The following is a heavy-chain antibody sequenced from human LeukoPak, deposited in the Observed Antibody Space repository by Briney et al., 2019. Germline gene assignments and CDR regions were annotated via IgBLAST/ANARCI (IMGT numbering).Heavy chain of an antibody. CDR2: ISSSSSI. Sequence: PGGSLRLSCAASGFTFSSYSVNWVRQAPGKGLEWVSYISSSSSIYYADSVKGRFAISRDNAKNSLYLQMNSLRAEDTAVYYCARVGGAGRVFDYWGQGTLVTVSS. V-gene: IGHV3-48*01. D-gene: IGHD6-19*01. J-gene: IGHJ4*02. CDR1: GFTFSSYS. CDR3: ARVGGAGRVFDY.